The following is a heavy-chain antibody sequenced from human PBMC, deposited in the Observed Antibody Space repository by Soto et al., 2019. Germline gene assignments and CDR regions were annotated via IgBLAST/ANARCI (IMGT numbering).Heavy chain of an antibody. J-gene: IGHJ3*02. Sequence: ASVKVSCKASGYTFTSYDINWVRQATGQGLEWMGWMNPNSGNTGYAQKFQGRVTMTRNTSISTAYMELSSLRSEDTAVYYCARVPIVVVPAATDAFDIWGQGTMVTVSS. CDR1: GYTFTSYD. D-gene: IGHD2-2*01. V-gene: IGHV1-8*01. CDR2: MNPNSGNT. CDR3: ARVPIVVVPAATDAFDI.